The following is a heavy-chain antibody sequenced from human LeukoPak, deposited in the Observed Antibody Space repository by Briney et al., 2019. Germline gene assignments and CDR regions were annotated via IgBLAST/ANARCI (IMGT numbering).Heavy chain of an antibody. CDR1: GFTFSSYS. Sequence: GGSLRLSCAASGFTFSSYSMNWVRQAPGKGLEWVANIKQDGSEKYYVDSVKGRFTISRDNSKNTLYLQMNSLRAEDTAVYYCAKSTGTSVGWFDPWGQGTLVTVSS. J-gene: IGHJ5*02. D-gene: IGHD1-1*01. V-gene: IGHV3-7*01. CDR2: IKQDGSEK. CDR3: AKSTGTSVGWFDP.